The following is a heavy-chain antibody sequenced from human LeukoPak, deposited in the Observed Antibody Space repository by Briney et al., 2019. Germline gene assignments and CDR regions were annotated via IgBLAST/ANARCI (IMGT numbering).Heavy chain of an antibody. Sequence: ASVKVSCKASGYTFTSYAMHWVRQAPGQRLEWMGWINAGNGNTKYSQKFQGRVTITRDTSASTAYMELSSLRSEDTAVYYCARDNKPERYEFWSGYYFLGGIDSRTNLYYWGQGTLVTGSS. V-gene: IGHV1-3*01. CDR3: ARDNKPERYEFWSGYYFLGGIDSRTNLYY. CDR1: GYTFTSYA. J-gene: IGHJ4*01. D-gene: IGHD3-3*01. CDR2: INAGNGNT.